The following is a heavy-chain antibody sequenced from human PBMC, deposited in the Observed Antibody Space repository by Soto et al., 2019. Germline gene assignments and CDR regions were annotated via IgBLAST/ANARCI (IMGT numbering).Heavy chain of an antibody. Sequence: GGSLRLSCAASGFTFSNYAMDCVRQSPGKGLEWVSAISNSLSYGNTHYADSVKGRFTISRDNDKNTVFLEMNSLRAEDTAVYYCAKVFSPEGGNYFDHWGQGTLVTVSS. CDR1: GFTFSNYA. CDR3: AKVFSPEGGNYFDH. V-gene: IGHV3-23*01. CDR2: ISNSLSYGNT. J-gene: IGHJ4*02.